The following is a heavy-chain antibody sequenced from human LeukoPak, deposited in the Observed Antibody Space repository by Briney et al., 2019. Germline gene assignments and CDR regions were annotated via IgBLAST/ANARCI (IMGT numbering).Heavy chain of an antibody. Sequence: GASVKVSCKASGYTFTGYYMHWVRQAPGQGLEWMGWINPNSGGTNYAQKFQGRVTMTRDTSISTAYMELSRLRSDDTAVYYCARDGIAAAGRSDYWGQGTLVTVSS. CDR1: GYTFTGYY. J-gene: IGHJ4*02. D-gene: IGHD6-13*01. CDR2: INPNSGGT. V-gene: IGHV1-2*02. CDR3: ARDGIAAAGRSDY.